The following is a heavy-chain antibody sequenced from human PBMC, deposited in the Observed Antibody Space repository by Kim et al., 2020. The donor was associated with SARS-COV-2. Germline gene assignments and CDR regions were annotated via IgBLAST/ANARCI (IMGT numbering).Heavy chain of an antibody. CDR3: ARVLGQEYSSSWYNTNYFSGWFDP. CDR1: GFTFSDYY. CDR2: ISSSGSTI. D-gene: IGHD6-13*01. V-gene: IGHV3-11*01. Sequence: GGSLRLSCAASGFTFSDYYMSWIRQAPGKGLEWVSYISSSGSTIYYADSVKGRFTISRDNAKNSLYLQMNSLRAEDTAVYYCARVLGQEYSSSWYNTNYFSGWFDPWGQGTLVTVSS. J-gene: IGHJ5*02.